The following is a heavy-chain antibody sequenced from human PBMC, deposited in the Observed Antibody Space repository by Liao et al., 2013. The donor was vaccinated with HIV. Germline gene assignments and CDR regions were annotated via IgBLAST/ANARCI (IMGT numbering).Heavy chain of an antibody. CDR3: ATDKYYYDSSGLNR. CDR2: IHYSGST. CDR1: GGSFSPYY. D-gene: IGHD3-22*01. J-gene: IGHJ5*02. Sequence: QVQLQQWGAGLLKPSETLSLTCGVYGGSFSPYYWSWIRQPPGKGLEWIGTIHYSGSTYYNPSLMSRVTISLDTSKNQFSLKLSSVTAADTAVYYCATDKYYYDSSGLNRWGQGSLVTVSS. V-gene: IGHV4-34*01.